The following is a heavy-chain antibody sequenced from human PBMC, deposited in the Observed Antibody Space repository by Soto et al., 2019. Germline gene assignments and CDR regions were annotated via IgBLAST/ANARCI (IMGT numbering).Heavy chain of an antibody. Sequence: QVQLVQSGAEVKKPGASVKVSCKASGYTFTSYGISWVLQAPGQGLEWMGWISAYNGNTNYAQKLQGRVTMTTDTSTSTAYMELRSLRSDDTAVYYCATRVDCISTSCYEGFVAFDIWGQGTMVTVSS. J-gene: IGHJ3*02. CDR2: ISAYNGNT. V-gene: IGHV1-18*01. CDR1: GYTFTSYG. CDR3: ATRVDCISTSCYEGFVAFDI. D-gene: IGHD2-2*01.